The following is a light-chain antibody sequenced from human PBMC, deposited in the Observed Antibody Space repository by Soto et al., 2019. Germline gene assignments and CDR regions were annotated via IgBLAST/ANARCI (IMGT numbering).Light chain of an antibody. CDR1: QSVSSK. V-gene: IGKV3-20*01. J-gene: IGKJ5*01. Sequence: EIVMTQSPATLSVSPGERATLSCRASQSVSSKLAWFQQKPGQAPSLLIYGVSTRATGVPVRFSGSGSGTDFTLTISRLEPEDFAVYYCQQYGGSPITFGQGTRLEIK. CDR2: GVS. CDR3: QQYGGSPIT.